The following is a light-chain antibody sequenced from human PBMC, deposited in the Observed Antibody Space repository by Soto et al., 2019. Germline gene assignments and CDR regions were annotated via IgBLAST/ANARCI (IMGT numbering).Light chain of an antibody. Sequence: EVVLTQSPGTLSLSPGERATLSCRASQSVSNNYLAWYQQKPGQSPKLLIFGSSDRATGIPDRFSGSGSGTDFPLTISSLVPEDFAVYYCQQYGSSPPYTFGQGTKLEIK. CDR2: GSS. J-gene: IGKJ2*01. V-gene: IGKV3-20*01. CDR3: QQYGSSPPYT. CDR1: QSVSNNY.